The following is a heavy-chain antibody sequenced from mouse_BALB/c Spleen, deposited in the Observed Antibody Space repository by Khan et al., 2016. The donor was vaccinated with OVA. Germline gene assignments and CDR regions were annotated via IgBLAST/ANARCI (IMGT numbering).Heavy chain of an antibody. CDR3: ARHNYGPFAY. J-gene: IGHJ3*01. V-gene: IGHV5-9-3*01. Sequence: EVELVESGGDLVKPGGSLKLSCSASGFTFSTYAMSWVRQTPEKRLEWVATISSGGDYIYYPDIVKGRFTISRDNAKNTLYLQMSSLGSEDTAMYYCARHNYGPFAYWGQGTLVTVSA. CDR1: GFTFSTYA. CDR2: ISSGGDYI. D-gene: IGHD1-1*01.